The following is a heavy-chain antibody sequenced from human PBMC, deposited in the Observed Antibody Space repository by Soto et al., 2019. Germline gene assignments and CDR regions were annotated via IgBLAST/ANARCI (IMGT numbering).Heavy chain of an antibody. J-gene: IGHJ4*02. CDR2: IWYDGSNK. V-gene: IGHV3-33*01. Sequence: GGSLRLSCAASGLTFSSYGMHWVRQAPGKGLEWVAVIWYDGSNKYYADSVKGRFTISRDNSKNTLYLQMNSLRAEDTAVYYCAREPLPDSSGWYAFEYWGQGTLVTVSS. CDR1: GLTFSSYG. CDR3: AREPLPDSSGWYAFEY. D-gene: IGHD6-19*01.